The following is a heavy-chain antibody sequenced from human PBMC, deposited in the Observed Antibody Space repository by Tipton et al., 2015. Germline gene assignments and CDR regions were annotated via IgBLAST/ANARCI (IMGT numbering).Heavy chain of an antibody. CDR1: GFTFDDYV. J-gene: IGHJ1*01. CDR3: AKDTNYYDSSGRLGLQH. Sequence: RSLRLSCAASGFTFDDYVMHWVRQAPGKGLEWVSGINWNSAAIAYADSVKGRFTISRDNAKNSLYLQMNSLRAEDTAFYYCAKDTNYYDSSGRLGLQHWGQGTLVIVSS. CDR2: INWNSAAI. V-gene: IGHV3-9*01. D-gene: IGHD3-22*01.